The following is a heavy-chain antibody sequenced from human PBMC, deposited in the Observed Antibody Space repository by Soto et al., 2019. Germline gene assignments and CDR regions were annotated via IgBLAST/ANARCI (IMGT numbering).Heavy chain of an antibody. CDR2: INSDGSST. D-gene: IGHD6-19*01. Sequence: SLRLSCAASGFTFSSYWMHWVRQAPGKGLVWVSRINSDGSSTSYADSVKGRFTISRDNAKNTLYLQMNSLRAEDTAVYYCARGPRVIAVAGTTDYYYGMDVWGQGTTVTVSS. CDR3: ARGPRVIAVAGTTDYYYGMDV. V-gene: IGHV3-74*01. J-gene: IGHJ6*02. CDR1: GFTFSSYW.